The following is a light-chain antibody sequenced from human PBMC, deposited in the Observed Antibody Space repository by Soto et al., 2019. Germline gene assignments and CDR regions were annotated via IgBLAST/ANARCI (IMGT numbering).Light chain of an antibody. CDR1: SSDIGTYNY. CDR2: DVS. CDR3: NSYTGTSSRYV. V-gene: IGLV2-14*03. Sequence: QSALTQPASVSGSPGQSITISCTGTSSDIGTYNYVSWYQQHTGKAPKLMIFDVSYRPSGVSNRFSGSKSDNTASLTISGLQAEDEADYYCNSYTGTSSRYVFGTGTKVTVL. J-gene: IGLJ1*01.